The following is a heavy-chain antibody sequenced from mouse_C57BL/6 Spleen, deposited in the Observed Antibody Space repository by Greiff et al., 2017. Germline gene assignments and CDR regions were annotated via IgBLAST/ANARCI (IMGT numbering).Heavy chain of an antibody. CDR1: GYTFTDYY. D-gene: IGHD2-4*01. V-gene: IGHV1-26*01. CDR2: INPNNGGT. J-gene: IGHJ3*01. Sequence: VQLQQSGPELVKPGASVKISCKASGYTFTDYYMNWVKQSHGKSLEWIGDINPNNGGTSYNQKFKGKATLTVDKSSSTAYMELRSLTSGDSAVYYCARIYYDYDDAYWGQGTLVTVSA. CDR3: ARIYYDYDDAY.